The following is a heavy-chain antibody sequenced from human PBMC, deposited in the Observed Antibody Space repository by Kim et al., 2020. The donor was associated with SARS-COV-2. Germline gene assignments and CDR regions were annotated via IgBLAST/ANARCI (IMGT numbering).Heavy chain of an antibody. CDR2: IYYSGST. V-gene: IGHV4-39*07. Sequence: SETLSLTCTVSGGSISSSSYYWGWIRQPPGKGLEWIGSIYYSGSTYYNPSLKSRVTISVDTSKNQFSLKLSSVTAADTAVYYCARDRGFRVRLIDYWGQGTLVTVSS. CDR3: ARDRGFRVRLIDY. CDR1: GGSISSSSYY. J-gene: IGHJ4*02. D-gene: IGHD3-10*01.